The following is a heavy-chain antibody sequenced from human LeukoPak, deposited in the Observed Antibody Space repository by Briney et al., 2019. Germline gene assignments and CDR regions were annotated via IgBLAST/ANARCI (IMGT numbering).Heavy chain of an antibody. CDR3: AKPYYYGSRSYMDY. Sequence: GSLRLSCAASGFTFSSYGMHWVRQAPGKGLEWVAVISYDGSNKYYADSVKGRFTISRDNSKNTLYLQMNSLRAEDTAVYYCAKPYYYGSRSYMDYWGQGTLVTVSS. CDR2: ISYDGSNK. D-gene: IGHD3-10*01. J-gene: IGHJ4*02. V-gene: IGHV3-30*18. CDR1: GFTFSSYG.